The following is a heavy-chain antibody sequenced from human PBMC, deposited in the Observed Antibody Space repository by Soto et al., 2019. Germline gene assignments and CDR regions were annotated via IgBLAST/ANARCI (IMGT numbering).Heavy chain of an antibody. CDR3: ARTGNIAARRGAFYY. CDR1: GGSISSSSYY. D-gene: IGHD6-6*01. V-gene: IGHV4-39*01. J-gene: IGHJ4*02. Sequence: SETLSLTCTVSGGSISSSSYYWGWIRQPPGKGLEWIGSINYSGSTYYNPSLKSRVTISVDTSKNKFSLKLSSVTAADTAVYYCARTGNIAARRGAFYYWGQGTLVTVSS. CDR2: INYSGST.